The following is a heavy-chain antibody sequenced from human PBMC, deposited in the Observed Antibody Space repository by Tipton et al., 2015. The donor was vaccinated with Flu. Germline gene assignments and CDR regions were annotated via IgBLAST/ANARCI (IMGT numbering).Heavy chain of an antibody. CDR3: AKEFGSRGWYSVDY. Sequence: QLVQSGGGEVQPGGSLRLSCAASGFTFSSYGMHWVRQAPGKGLGWVSAINTGGKTYYADSVKGRFTISRDNSKNTLFLQMNSLRAEDTAVYFCAKEFGSRGWYSVDYWGQGTQVTVSS. CDR2: INTGGKT. CDR1: GFTFSSYG. V-gene: IGHV3-NL1*01. J-gene: IGHJ4*02. D-gene: IGHD6-19*01.